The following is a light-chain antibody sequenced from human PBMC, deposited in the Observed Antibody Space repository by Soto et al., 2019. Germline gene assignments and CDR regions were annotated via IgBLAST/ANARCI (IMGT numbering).Light chain of an antibody. J-gene: IGLJ1*01. CDR2: DVT. Sequence: QSVLTQPASVSVSPGQSITISCTGTSSDVGGYNYVSWYQQHPVKAPKLMIYDVTNQPSGVSDRFSGSKSGNTASLTISGLQAEDEADYYCSSYTSSSTPDVFGTGTKLTVL. CDR1: SSDVGGYNY. V-gene: IGLV2-14*01. CDR3: SSYTSSSTPDV.